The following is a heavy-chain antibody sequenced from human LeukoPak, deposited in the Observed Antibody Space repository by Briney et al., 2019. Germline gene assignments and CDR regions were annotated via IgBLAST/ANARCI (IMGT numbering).Heavy chain of an antibody. J-gene: IGHJ4*02. V-gene: IGHV4-59*01. CDR3: ARDYYDSSGYYTY. D-gene: IGHD3-22*01. CDR2: IYYSGST. Sequence: SETLSLTCTVSGGSISSYYWSWIRQPPGKGLEWIGYIYYSGSTNYNPSLKSRVTISVDTSKNQFSLKLSSVTAADTAVYYCARDYYDSSGYYTYWGQGTLVTVSS. CDR1: GGSISSYY.